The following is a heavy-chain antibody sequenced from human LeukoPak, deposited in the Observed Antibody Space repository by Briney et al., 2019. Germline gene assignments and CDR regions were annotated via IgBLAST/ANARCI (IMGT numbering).Heavy chain of an antibody. CDR1: GDSIGGGDFY. V-gene: IGHV4-30-4*08. CDR3: ASRGDILTGPRNADY. J-gene: IGHJ4*02. Sequence: SQTLSLTCTVSGDSIGGGDFYWSWIRQPPGKGLEWLGYIYDTGSTYYNPFLNGRVTISVDKSKSQFSLKLSSVTAADTAVYYCASRGDILTGPRNADYWGQGTLVTVSS. D-gene: IGHD3-9*01. CDR2: IYDTGST.